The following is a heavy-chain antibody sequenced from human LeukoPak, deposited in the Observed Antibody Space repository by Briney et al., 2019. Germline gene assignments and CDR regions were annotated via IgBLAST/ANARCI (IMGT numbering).Heavy chain of an antibody. CDR3: VKDGVSGKKNWDWFDP. J-gene: IGHJ5*02. V-gene: IGHV3-23*01. CDR2: IGGGDT. CDR1: GFTIRIFG. Sequence: GGSLRLSCAASGFTIRIFGMTWVRQAPGKGLEWVSSIGGGDTYYADSVKGRFTISRDGSQKTVFLQMNSLRAEDTAVYYCVKDGVSGKKNWDWFDPWGQGTLVTVSS. D-gene: IGHD2-15*01.